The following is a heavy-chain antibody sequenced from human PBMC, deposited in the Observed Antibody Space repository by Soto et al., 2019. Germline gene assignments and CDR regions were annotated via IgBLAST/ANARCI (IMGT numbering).Heavy chain of an antibody. D-gene: IGHD6-19*01. CDR3: ARREQSDYYYMDV. V-gene: IGHV3-64*01. CDR1: GFTFSNYA. CDR2: ISSNGVGT. J-gene: IGHJ6*03. Sequence: EVQLVESGGGLVQPGGSLRLSCAASGFTFSNYAMDWVRQAPGKVLEYVSGISSNGVGTYYANSVKDRFTISRDNSKNTLYLQMGSLRAEDVAVYYCARREQSDYYYMDVWGKGTSVTVSS.